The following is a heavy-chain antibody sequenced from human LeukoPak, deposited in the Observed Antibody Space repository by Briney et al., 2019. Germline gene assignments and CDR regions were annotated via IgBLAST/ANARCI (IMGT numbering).Heavy chain of an antibody. J-gene: IGHJ4*02. CDR2: ISSSGSYI. CDR1: GFSFSIYE. V-gene: IGHV3-48*03. Sequence: GGSLRLSCTASGFSFSIYEMDWVRQAPGKGLEWVSYISSSGSYIQYAESVKGRFTISRDNAEKSLFLQMNSLRAEDTAVYYCAKDRKLLPYYFDYWGQGTLVTVSS. D-gene: IGHD1-26*01. CDR3: AKDRKLLPYYFDY.